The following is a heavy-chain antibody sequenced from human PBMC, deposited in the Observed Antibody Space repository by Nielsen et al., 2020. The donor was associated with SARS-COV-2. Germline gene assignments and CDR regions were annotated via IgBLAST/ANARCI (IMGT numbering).Heavy chain of an antibody. J-gene: IGHJ4*02. D-gene: IGHD6-19*01. CDR1: GFTFSSYE. CDR2: ISSSGSTI. V-gene: IGHV3-48*03. CDR3: AQEQWPDGLDY. Sequence: GGSLRLSCAASGFTFSSYEMNWVRQAPGKGLEWVSYISSSGSTIYCADSVKGRFTISRDNAKNSLYLQMNSLRAEDTAVYYCAQEQWPDGLDYWGQGTLVTVSS.